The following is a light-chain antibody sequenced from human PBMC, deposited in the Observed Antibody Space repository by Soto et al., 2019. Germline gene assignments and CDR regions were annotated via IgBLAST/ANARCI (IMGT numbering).Light chain of an antibody. V-gene: IGKV3-15*01. J-gene: IGKJ4*01. CDR3: QQYNNWPPLT. Sequence: EIVMTQSPATLSVSPGERAILSCRASKSVSNNLAWYQQKPGQAPRLLIYGASTRATGIPARFSGSGSGTEFTRSISSLQSEDFAIYYCQQYNNWPPLTFGGGTKVEIK. CDR1: KSVSNN. CDR2: GAS.